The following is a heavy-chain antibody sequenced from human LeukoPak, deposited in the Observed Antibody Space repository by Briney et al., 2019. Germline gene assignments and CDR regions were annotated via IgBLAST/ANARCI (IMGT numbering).Heavy chain of an antibody. D-gene: IGHD2-15*01. Sequence: GGSLRLSCAASGFTFSTFAMTWVRQAPGEGLEWVSLISGSGGITYYADSVNGRFTISRDNSKDTLYLQMHSLGAEDTAVYYCAARPGEVAVPFDYWAREPWSPSPQ. CDR3: AARPGEVAVPFDY. V-gene: IGHV3-23*01. J-gene: IGHJ4*02. CDR2: ISGSGGIT. CDR1: GFTFSTFA.